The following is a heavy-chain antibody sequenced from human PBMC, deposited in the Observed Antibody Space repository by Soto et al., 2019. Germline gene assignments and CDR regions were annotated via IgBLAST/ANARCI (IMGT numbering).Heavy chain of an antibody. D-gene: IGHD6-13*01. CDR3: ARDVSPGSSSLYLDAFDI. Sequence: EVQLVESGGDLVQPGGSLRLSCAASGFSFGSRCMTWVRQAPGKGLEWVANIKKDGSKINYLDSVRGRFTVSRDNAKNSLYLEMNSLRVEDTALYYCARDVSPGSSSLYLDAFDIWGQGTMVTVSS. CDR1: GFSFGSRC. V-gene: IGHV3-7*05. J-gene: IGHJ3*02. CDR2: IKKDGSKI.